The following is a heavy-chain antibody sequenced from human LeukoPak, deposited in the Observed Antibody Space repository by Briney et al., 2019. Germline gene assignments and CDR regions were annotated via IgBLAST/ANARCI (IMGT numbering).Heavy chain of an antibody. CDR3: ARDSSGWTIGWTLGY. V-gene: IGHV3-30-3*01. J-gene: IGHJ4*02. CDR1: GFTFSSYA. CDR2: ISYDGSNK. Sequence: GGSLRLSCAASGFTFSSYAMHWVRQAPGKGLEWVAVISYDGSNKYYADSVKGRFTISRDNSKNTLYLQMNSLRAEDTAVYYCARDSSGWTIGWTLGYWGQGTLVTVSS. D-gene: IGHD6-19*01.